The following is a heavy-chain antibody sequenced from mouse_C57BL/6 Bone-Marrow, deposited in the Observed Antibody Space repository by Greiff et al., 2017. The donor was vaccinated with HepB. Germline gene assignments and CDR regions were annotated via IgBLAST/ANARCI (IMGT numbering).Heavy chain of an antibody. V-gene: IGHV1-47*01. J-gene: IGHJ4*01. CDR1: GYTFTTYP. D-gene: IGHD2-2*01. Sequence: QVQLQQSGAELVKPGASVTMSCKASGYTFTTYPIEWMKQNHGKSLEWIGNFHPYNDDTKYNEKFKGKATLTVEKSSSTVYLELSRLTSDDSAVYYCAVAYGYDGNYAMDYWGQGTSVTVSS. CDR2: FHPYNDDT. CDR3: AVAYGYDGNYAMDY.